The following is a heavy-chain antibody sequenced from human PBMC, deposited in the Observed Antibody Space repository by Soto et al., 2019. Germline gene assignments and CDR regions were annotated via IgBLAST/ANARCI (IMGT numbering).Heavy chain of an antibody. CDR3: ARAYSGRLPRRADYYFAMDV. CDR2: ISDSGNST. V-gene: IGHV3-23*01. J-gene: IGHJ6*02. Sequence: GGSLRLSCAASGFTFSSYAMSWVRQAPGKGLEWVSTISDSGNSTYSADSVKGRFTISRDNSKNTLYLQMNSLRAEDTAVYYCARAYSGRLPRRADYYFAMDVWGQGTTVTVSS. CDR1: GFTFSSYA. D-gene: IGHD2-15*01.